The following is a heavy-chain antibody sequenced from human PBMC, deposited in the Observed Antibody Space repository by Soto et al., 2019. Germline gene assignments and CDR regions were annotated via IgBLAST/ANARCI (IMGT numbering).Heavy chain of an antibody. J-gene: IGHJ3*02. D-gene: IGHD5-12*01. Sequence: ASVKVSCKVSGYTLTELSMHWVRQAPGKGLEWMGGFDPEDGETIYAQKFQGRVTMTEDTSTDTAYMELRSLRSDDTAVYYCARDTGGYDIDAFDIWGQGTMVTVSS. V-gene: IGHV1-24*01. CDR3: ARDTGGYDIDAFDI. CDR2: FDPEDGET. CDR1: GYTLTELS.